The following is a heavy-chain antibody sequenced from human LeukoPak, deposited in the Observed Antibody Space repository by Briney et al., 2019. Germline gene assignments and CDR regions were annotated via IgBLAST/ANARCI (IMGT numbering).Heavy chain of an antibody. V-gene: IGHV3-7*01. CDR2: IKEDGSQK. Sequence: GGSLRLSCAASGFTFSSYWMGWVRQAPGKGLEWVAKIKEDGSQKQYVDSLKGRFTISRDNAKNSLYLQTSSLRAEDTAVYYCARDRGGGSYDYWGQGTVVTVSS. CDR1: GFTFSSYW. D-gene: IGHD1-26*01. CDR3: ARDRGGGSYDY. J-gene: IGHJ4*02.